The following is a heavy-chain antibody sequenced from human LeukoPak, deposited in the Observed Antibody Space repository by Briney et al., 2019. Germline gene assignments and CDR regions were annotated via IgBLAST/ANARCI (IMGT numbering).Heavy chain of an antibody. CDR3: AKAGDYSYFDY. J-gene: IGHJ4*02. V-gene: IGHV3-53*01. D-gene: IGHD4-11*01. CDR1: GLTVSNNY. Sequence: GGSLRLSCAASGLTVSNNYISWVRQAPRKGLEWVSVIYSGGSTYYTDSVKGRFSISRDNSKNTVYLQMNSLRAEDTAVYYCAKAGDYSYFDYWGQGTVVTVSS. CDR2: IYSGGST.